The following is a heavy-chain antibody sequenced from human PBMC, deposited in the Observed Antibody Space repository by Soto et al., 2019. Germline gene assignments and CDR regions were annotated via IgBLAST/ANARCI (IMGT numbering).Heavy chain of an antibody. V-gene: IGHV1-69*12. CDR2: IIPMFGTA. CDR3: ARRYCISTSCHYYGMDV. J-gene: IGHJ6*02. CDR1: GGTFSTYT. D-gene: IGHD2-2*01. Sequence: QVQLVQSGAEVKKPGSSVKVSCKASGGTFSTYTINWVRQAPGQGLEWMGGIIPMFGTANYAQKFQGRVTITADESTSTAYMELSSLGSEDTAVYYCARRYCISTSCHYYGMDVWGQGTTVTVSS.